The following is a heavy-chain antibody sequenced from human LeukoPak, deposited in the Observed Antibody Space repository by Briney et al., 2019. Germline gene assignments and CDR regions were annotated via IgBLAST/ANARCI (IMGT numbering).Heavy chain of an antibody. CDR1: GGSFSFYY. CDR2: INHSGSS. J-gene: IGHJ4*02. V-gene: IGHV4-34*01. Sequence: SETLSLTCAVDGGSFSFYYWSWIRQTPGKGLEWIGEINHSGSSNYNPSLKCRVTISVDTSKNQFSLKLNSVTAADTAVYYCARRSQDFDFWGQGILVTVSA. CDR3: ARRSQDFDF.